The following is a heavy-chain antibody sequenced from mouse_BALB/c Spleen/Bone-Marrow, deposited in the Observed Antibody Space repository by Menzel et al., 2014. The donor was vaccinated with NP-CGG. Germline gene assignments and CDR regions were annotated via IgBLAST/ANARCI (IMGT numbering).Heavy chain of an antibody. V-gene: IGHV5-6-3*01. CDR3: VRGKNYYCDY. Sequence: DVQLVESGGGLVQPGGSLKLSCAASGFTFSSYGMSWVRQTPDKRLELVATINSNGGSTYYPDSVKGRFTISRDNAKNTLYLQMSSLKSEDTSMYYCVRGKNYYCDYWGQGTTLTVSS. J-gene: IGHJ2*01. D-gene: IGHD2-4*01. CDR1: GFTFSSYG. CDR2: INSNGGST.